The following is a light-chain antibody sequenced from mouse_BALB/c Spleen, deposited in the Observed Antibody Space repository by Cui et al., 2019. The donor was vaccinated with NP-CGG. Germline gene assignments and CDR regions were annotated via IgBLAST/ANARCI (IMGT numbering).Light chain of an antibody. CDR1: TGAVTTSNY. CDR3: ALWYSNHWV. Sequence: QAVVTQESALTTSPGETVTLTCRSSTGAVTTSNYANWVQEKPDHLFTGLIGATNNRAPGVPARFSGSLIGDKAALTITGTQTEDDAIYFCALWYSNHWVFGGGTKLTVL. V-gene: IGLV1*01. CDR2: ATN. J-gene: IGLJ1*01.